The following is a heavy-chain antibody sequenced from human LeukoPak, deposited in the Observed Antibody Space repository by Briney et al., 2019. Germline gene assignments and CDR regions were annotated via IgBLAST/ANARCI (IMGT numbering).Heavy chain of an antibody. J-gene: IGHJ6*04. CDR2: IYTGGRT. V-gene: IGHV3-53*01. Sequence: PGGSRRLSCAAPGFIVSSNYMSWVRQAPGKGLGWVSVIYTGGRTYYADSVKGRFTISRDNSTNTVYLQMSSLRAEDTAVYYCAKEGDCSTTSCLTGGLDVWGKGTTVTVSS. D-gene: IGHD2-2*01. CDR3: AKEGDCSTTSCLTGGLDV. CDR1: GFIVSSNY.